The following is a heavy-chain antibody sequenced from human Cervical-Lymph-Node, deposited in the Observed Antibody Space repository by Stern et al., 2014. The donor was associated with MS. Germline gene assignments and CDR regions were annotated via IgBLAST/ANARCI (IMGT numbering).Heavy chain of an antibody. CDR2: VHYGGST. V-gene: IGHV4-59*08. Sequence: QVQLVESGPGRVRPSETLSLTCTVSAGSMGSFYWSWIRQPPGKGLEWIGYVHYGGSTNYNPSLNSRGHMPLDRPQHQLSLSLTSGTAADTAVYYCARAGGVHGGASFDQWGQGTLVTVSS. CDR3: ARAGGVHGGASFDQ. CDR1: AGSMGSFY. J-gene: IGHJ4*02. D-gene: IGHD3-16*01.